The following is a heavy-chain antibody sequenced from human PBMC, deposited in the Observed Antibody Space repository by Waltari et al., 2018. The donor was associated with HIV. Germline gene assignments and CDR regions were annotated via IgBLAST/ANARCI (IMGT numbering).Heavy chain of an antibody. Sequence: EVQLVESGGGLVKPGGSLRLYCAASGFTFSNAWMSWVRQAPGKGLEWVGRIKSKTYGGTTDYAAPVKGRFTISRDDSKNTLYLQMNSLKTEDTAGYYCTTDGPMVDFDYWGQGTLVTVSS. D-gene: IGHD3-10*01. CDR3: TTDGPMVDFDY. V-gene: IGHV3-15*01. CDR1: GFTFSNAW. J-gene: IGHJ4*02. CDR2: IKSKTYGGTT.